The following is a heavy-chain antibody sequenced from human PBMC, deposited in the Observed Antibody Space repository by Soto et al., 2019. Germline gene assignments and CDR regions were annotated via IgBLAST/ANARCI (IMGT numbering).Heavy chain of an antibody. CDR2: IYYSGST. D-gene: IGHD5-12*01. CDR1: GGSISSSSYY. CDR3: ARIHSGYDGIDY. Sequence: SETLSLTCTVSGGSISSSSYYWGWIRQPPGKGLEWIGSIYYSGSTYYNPSLKSRVTISVDTSKNQFSLKLSSVTAADTAVYYCARIHSGYDGIDYWGQGTLVTVSS. V-gene: IGHV4-39*01. J-gene: IGHJ4*02.